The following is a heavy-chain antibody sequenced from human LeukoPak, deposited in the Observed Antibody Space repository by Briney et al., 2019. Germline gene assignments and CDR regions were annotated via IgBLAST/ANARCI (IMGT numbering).Heavy chain of an antibody. CDR3: AKELAATGSYYFDY. Sequence: GGSLRLSCAASGFSFSDAWMSWVRQAPGKGLEWVSAVSGSGGNTYYADSVKGRFTISRDNSKNTLYLQMNSLRAEDTAIYYCAKELAATGSYYFDYWGQGTLVTVSS. CDR2: VSGSGGNT. D-gene: IGHD6-13*01. J-gene: IGHJ4*02. CDR1: GFSFSDAW. V-gene: IGHV3-23*01.